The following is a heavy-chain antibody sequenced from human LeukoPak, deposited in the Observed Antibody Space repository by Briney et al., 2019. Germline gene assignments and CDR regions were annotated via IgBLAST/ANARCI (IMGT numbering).Heavy chain of an antibody. CDR3: AREGYDFWSGNYYYYYMDV. CDR1: GYAFTSYY. D-gene: IGHD3-3*01. J-gene: IGHJ6*03. V-gene: IGHV1-46*01. Sequence: ASVKVSCKASGYAFTSYYMHWVRQAPGQGLEWMGIINHSGGSTSYAQKFQGRVTMTRDTSTSTVYMELSSLRSEDTAVYYCAREGYDFWSGNYYYYYMDVWGKGTTVTVSS. CDR2: INHSGGST.